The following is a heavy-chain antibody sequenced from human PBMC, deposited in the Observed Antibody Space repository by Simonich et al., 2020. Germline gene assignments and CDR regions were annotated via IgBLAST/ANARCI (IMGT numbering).Heavy chain of an antibody. CDR3: AALTGGSGQWWYFDL. D-gene: IGHD3-16*01. Sequence: QVQLVQSGAEVKKPGSSVKVSCKASVGTFSSYSISCVRQAPGQGLEWMGGIIPILGIANYAQKFQGRVTITADKSTSTAYMGLSSLRSEDTAVYYCAALTGGSGQWWYFDLWGRGTLVTVSS. V-gene: IGHV1-69*10. CDR1: VGTFSSYS. J-gene: IGHJ2*01. CDR2: IIPILGIA.